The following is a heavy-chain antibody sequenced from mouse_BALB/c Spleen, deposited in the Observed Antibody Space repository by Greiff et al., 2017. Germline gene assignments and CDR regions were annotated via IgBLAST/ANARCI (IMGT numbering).Heavy chain of an antibody. CDR3: ARDWVRWYFDV. CDR1: GYTFTSYV. CDR2: INPYNDGT. D-gene: IGHD4-1*01. Sequence: EVQLQQSGPELVKPGASVKMSCTASGYTFTSYVMHWVKQKPGQGLEWIGYINPYNDGTKYNEKFKGKATLTSDKSSSTAYMELSSLTSEDSAVYYCARDWVRWYFDVWGAGTTVTVSS. J-gene: IGHJ1*01. V-gene: IGHV1-14*01.